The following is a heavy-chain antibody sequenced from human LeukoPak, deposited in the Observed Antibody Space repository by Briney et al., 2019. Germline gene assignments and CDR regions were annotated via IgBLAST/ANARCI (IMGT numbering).Heavy chain of an antibody. J-gene: IGHJ4*02. CDR3: ARGPFSSSVGTGAY. CDR1: GFTFSDYW. CDR2: INTDGSSS. D-gene: IGHD2-2*01. Sequence: GGSLRLSCEGSGFTFSDYWMHWVRQAPGKGLVWVSRINTDGSSSTYADSVKGRFTISRDNPGNTLYLQMDSLRAEDTVVYYCARGPFSSSVGTGAYWGQGTLVTVSS. V-gene: IGHV3-74*01.